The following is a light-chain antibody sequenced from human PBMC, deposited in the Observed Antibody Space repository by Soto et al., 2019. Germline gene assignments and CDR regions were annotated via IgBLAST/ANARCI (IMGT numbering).Light chain of an antibody. CDR1: QGISSW. CDR2: DAS. V-gene: IGKV1-12*01. Sequence: DIQMTPSPSSVSASVVERVNIPCRASQGISSWLAWYQQKPGKAPKLLIYDASTLESGVPSRFSGSGSGTEFTLSISSLQPDYFATDDCQQHYIHWTCGQGTKVEIK. J-gene: IGKJ1*01. CDR3: QQHYIHWT.